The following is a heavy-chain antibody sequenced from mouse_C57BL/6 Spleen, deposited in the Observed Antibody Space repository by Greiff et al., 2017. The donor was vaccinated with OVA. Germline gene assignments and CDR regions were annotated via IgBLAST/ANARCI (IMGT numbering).Heavy chain of an antibody. CDR3: TRGGYDGEYFDY. CDR1: GFTFSSYA. J-gene: IGHJ2*01. D-gene: IGHD2-2*01. CDR2: ISSGGDYI. V-gene: IGHV5-9-1*02. Sequence: EVQGVESGEGLVKPGGSLKLSCAASGFTFSSYAMSWVRQTPEKRLEWVAYISSGGDYIYYADTVKGRFTISRDNARNTLYLQMSSLKSEDTAMYYCTRGGYDGEYFDYWGQGTTLTVSS.